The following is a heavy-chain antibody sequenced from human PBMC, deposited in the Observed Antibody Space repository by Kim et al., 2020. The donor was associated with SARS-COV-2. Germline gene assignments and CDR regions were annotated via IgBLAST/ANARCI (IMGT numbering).Heavy chain of an antibody. CDR2: LSWNGGTI. D-gene: IGHD5-12*01. J-gene: IGHJ3*02. Sequence: GGSLRLSCAASGFTFDDYAMHWVRQAPGKGLEWVSGLSWNGGTIAYADSVKGRFTISRDNAKNSLSLQMNSLRTEDTALYYCAKDNSGYDGDAFDIWGQGTMVTVSS. CDR1: GFTFDDYA. CDR3: AKDNSGYDGDAFDI. V-gene: IGHV3-9*01.